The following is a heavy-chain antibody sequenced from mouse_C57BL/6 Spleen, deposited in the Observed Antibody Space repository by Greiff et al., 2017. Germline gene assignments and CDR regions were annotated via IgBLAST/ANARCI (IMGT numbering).Heavy chain of an antibody. V-gene: IGHV1-64*01. Sequence: QVQLQQSGAELVKPGASVKLSCKASGYTFTSYWMHWVKQRPGQGLEWIGMIHPNSGSTNYNEKFKSKATLTVDKSSSTAYIQLSSLTSEDSAVYDCARIGDGYYWYFDVWGTGTTVTVSS. CDR3: ARIGDGYYWYFDV. CDR2: IHPNSGST. D-gene: IGHD2-3*01. J-gene: IGHJ1*03. CDR1: GYTFTSYW.